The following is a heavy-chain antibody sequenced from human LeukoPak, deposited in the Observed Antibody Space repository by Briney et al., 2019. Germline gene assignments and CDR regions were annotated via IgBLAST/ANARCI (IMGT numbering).Heavy chain of an antibody. D-gene: IGHD6-19*01. Sequence: GRSLRLSCAASGFTFSSYAMHWVRQAPGKGLEWVAVISYDGSNKYYADSVKGRFTISRDNSKNTLYLQMNSLRAGDTAKYYCAKIPYEYNTGWYAAFDIWGQGTMVTVSS. CDR3: AKIPYEYNTGWYAAFDI. CDR2: ISYDGSNK. J-gene: IGHJ3*02. V-gene: IGHV3-30-3*02. CDR1: GFTFSSYA.